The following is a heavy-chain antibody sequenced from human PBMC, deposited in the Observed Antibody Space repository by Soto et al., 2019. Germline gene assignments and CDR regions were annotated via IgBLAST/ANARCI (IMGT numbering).Heavy chain of an antibody. CDR1: GFTFSSHG. V-gene: IGHV3-33*01. CDR3: VRAAGYSGNDYVYYYGMDV. CDR2: VWYDGRNK. D-gene: IGHD5-12*01. Sequence: QVQVVESGGGVVQPGRSLRLSCAASGFTFSSHGMHWVRQAPGKGLEWVALVWYDGRNKDYADSVKGRFTISRDNSKKPLSLQMNSLRDEDTGVYYCVRAAGYSGNDYVYYYGMDVWGQGTTVSVSS. J-gene: IGHJ6*02.